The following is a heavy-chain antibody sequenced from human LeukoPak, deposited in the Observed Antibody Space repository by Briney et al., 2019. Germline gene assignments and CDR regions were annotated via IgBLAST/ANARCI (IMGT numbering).Heavy chain of an antibody. D-gene: IGHD3-16*01. J-gene: IGHJ3*02. CDR1: GFAFSNYW. CDR2: INSDGGNS. V-gene: IGHV3-74*01. CDR3: ARGGGDHAFDI. Sequence: GGSLRLSCAASGFAFSNYWMHWVRQAPGKGLVWVSRINSDGGNSIYADSVKGRFTISRDNAKNTLYLQLSSLRADDTAVYYWARGGGDHAFDICGQGTMVTVST.